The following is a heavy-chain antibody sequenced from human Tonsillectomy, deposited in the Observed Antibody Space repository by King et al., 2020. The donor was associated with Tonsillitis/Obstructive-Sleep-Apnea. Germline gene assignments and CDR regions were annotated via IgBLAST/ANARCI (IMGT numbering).Heavy chain of an antibody. CDR3: TTDSLEWLRFDY. Sequence: VQLVESGGGLVKPGGSLRLSCAASGFTFSNAWMSWVRQAPGKGLEWVGRIKSKTDGGTTDYAAPVKGRFTISRDDSKNTLYLQMNSLKTEDTAVYYCTTDSLEWLRFDYWGQGTLVTVSS. CDR2: IKSKTDGGTT. V-gene: IGHV3-15*01. D-gene: IGHD3-3*01. J-gene: IGHJ4*02. CDR1: GFTFSNAW.